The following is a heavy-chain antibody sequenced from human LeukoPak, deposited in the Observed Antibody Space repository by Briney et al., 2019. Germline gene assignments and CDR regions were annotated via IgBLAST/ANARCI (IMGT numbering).Heavy chain of an antibody. Sequence: GGSLRLSCAASGFTFSDYYMSWIRQAPGKGLEWVSYISSSGSTIYYADSVKGRFTISRDNAKNSLYLQMNSLRAEDTALYYCARGDDYGDYAPFDYWGQGTLVTVSS. CDR1: GFTFSDYY. CDR3: ARGDDYGDYAPFDY. D-gene: IGHD4-17*01. V-gene: IGHV3-11*01. CDR2: ISSSGSTI. J-gene: IGHJ4*02.